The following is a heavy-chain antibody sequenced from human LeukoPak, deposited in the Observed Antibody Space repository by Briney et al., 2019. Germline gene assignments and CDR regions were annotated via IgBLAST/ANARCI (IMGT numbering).Heavy chain of an antibody. D-gene: IGHD1-26*01. Sequence: PSETLSLTCGVSGGSLCSTNWWSWVRHPPGQGLEWIGEISLSGLTNYNPSLKSRVTTSLDKSKNHLSINLTAVTAADTAVYYYSGESGAFCPFGYWGQGTLVTVSS. V-gene: IGHV4-4*02. J-gene: IGHJ4*02. CDR2: ISLSGLT. CDR1: GGSLCSTNW. CDR3: SGESGAFCPFGY.